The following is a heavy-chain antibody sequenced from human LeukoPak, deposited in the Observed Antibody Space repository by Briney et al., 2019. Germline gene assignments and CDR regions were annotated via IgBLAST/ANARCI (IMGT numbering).Heavy chain of an antibody. CDR3: ARGPGITIFGVVRRADY. Sequence: PSETLSLTCTVSGGSISSGSYYWSWIRQPAGKGLEWIGRIYTSGSTNYNPSLKSRVTISVDTSKNQFSLKLSSVTAADTAVYYCARGPGITIFGVVRRADYWGQGTLVTVSS. V-gene: IGHV4-61*02. D-gene: IGHD3-3*01. CDR1: GGSISSGSYY. CDR2: IYTSGST. J-gene: IGHJ4*02.